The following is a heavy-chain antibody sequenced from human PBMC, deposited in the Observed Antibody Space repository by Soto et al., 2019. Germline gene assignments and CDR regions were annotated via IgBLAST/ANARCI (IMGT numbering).Heavy chain of an antibody. V-gene: IGHV3-23*01. J-gene: IGHJ4*02. CDR2: ISGDSSTT. CDR1: GFTFSING. CDR3: VKDNNWDDPG. D-gene: IGHD1-1*01. Sequence: VQLLESGGGLVQPGGSLRLSCAASGFTFSINGMTWVRQAPGKGLESVSSISGDSSTTYYADSVKGRFTVSRDNSKNTLYLQMNSLRAEDTAMYYCVKDNNWDDPGWGQGTLVTVSS.